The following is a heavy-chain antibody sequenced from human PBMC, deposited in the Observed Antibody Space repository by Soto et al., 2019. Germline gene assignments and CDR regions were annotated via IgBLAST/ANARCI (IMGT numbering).Heavy chain of an antibody. CDR2: ILVSGST. J-gene: IGHJ3*02. Sequence: GGSLRLSCAASGFTFSSYAMSWVRQAPGKGLEWVSTILVSGSTHYEDSVKGRFTISRDGSKNTLYLQMNSLTAGDTAVYYCAKATATGGRSFYIRGQGTMGT. CDR3: AKATATGGRSFYI. V-gene: IGHV3-23*01. D-gene: IGHD2-8*02. CDR1: GFTFSSYA.